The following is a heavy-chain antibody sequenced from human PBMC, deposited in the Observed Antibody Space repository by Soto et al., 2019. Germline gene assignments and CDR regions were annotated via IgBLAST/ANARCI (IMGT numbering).Heavy chain of an antibody. Sequence: SETLSLTCTVSGGSIRSYYWTWIRQPPGKGLEWLGYIFYSGSTFYNPSLKSRVTISIHTSKSQFSLQLTSVTAADTAVYYCARGAADTAMVDAWGQGTLVTVSS. V-gene: IGHV4-59*01. CDR3: ARGAADTAMVDA. CDR1: GGSIRSYY. J-gene: IGHJ5*02. D-gene: IGHD5-18*01. CDR2: IFYSGST.